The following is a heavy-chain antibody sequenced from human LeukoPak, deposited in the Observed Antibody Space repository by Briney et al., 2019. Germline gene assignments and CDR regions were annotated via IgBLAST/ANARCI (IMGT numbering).Heavy chain of an antibody. J-gene: IGHJ6*02. D-gene: IGHD2-21*02. CDR2: VYQTGGT. V-gene: IGHV4-4*02. CDR3: ARVPFDTDSYYYYFGMDV. CDR1: GGSISSSNW. Sequence: SETLSLTCAVSGGSISSSNWWSWVRQPPGKGLEWFGEVYQTGGTNYNPSLKSRVTILVDTSKNQFSLKLTSVTAADTAVYYCARVPFDTDSYYYYFGMDVWGQGTTVTVSS.